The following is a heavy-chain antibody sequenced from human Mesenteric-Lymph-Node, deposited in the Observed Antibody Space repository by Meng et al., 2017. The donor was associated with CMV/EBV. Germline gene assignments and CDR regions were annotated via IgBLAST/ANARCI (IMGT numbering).Heavy chain of an antibody. CDR1: GYSFSTYG. J-gene: IGHJ4*02. Sequence: ASVKVSCKASGYSFSTYGINWVRQAPGQGLEWMGWISGYNGDTNYAKGLQDRVTMTTDTSTDTAYLELRSLRSDDTAVYYCAREGIMTTFDYWGQGTLVTVSS. CDR3: AREGIMTTFDY. D-gene: IGHD4-11*01. CDR2: ISGYNGDT. V-gene: IGHV1-18*01.